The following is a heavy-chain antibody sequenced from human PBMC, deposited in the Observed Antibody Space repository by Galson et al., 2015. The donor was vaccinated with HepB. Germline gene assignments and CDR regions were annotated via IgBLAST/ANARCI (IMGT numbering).Heavy chain of an antibody. CDR1: GFTFSSYG. J-gene: IGHJ6*02. Sequence: SLRLSCAASGFTFSSYGMHWVRQAPGKGLEWVAVISYDGSNKYYADSVKGRFTISRDNSKNTLYLQMNSLRAEDTAVYYCAKDHPRAYYDILTGYYVNYYYYGMDVWGQGTTVAVSS. D-gene: IGHD3-9*01. CDR2: ISYDGSNK. V-gene: IGHV3-30*18. CDR3: AKDHPRAYYDILTGYYVNYYYYGMDV.